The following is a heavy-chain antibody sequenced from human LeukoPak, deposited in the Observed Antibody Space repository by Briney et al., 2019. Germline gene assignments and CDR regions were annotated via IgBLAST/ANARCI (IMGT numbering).Heavy chain of an antibody. Sequence: GGSLRLSCEASGFSFDNYEMSWFRQAPGKGPEWILYINPTGNTKYYADSVKGRFTISRDNAKNSLFLQMNTLRVEDTAVYYCARDRAFGVDFDYWGQGTLVTVSS. CDR2: INPTGNTK. CDR3: ARDRAFGVDFDY. V-gene: IGHV3-11*01. D-gene: IGHD3-16*01. CDR1: GFSFDNYE. J-gene: IGHJ4*02.